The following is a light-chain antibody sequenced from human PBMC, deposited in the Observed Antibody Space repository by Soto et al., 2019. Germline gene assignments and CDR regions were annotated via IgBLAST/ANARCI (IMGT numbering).Light chain of an antibody. CDR1: RSDIGAYGY. J-gene: IGLJ2*01. Sequence: QSALTQPASVSGSPGQSITISCTGTRSDIGAYGYVSWYQHFPGTATKLIIDDGINRPSGVPHRFSGSKSGNTASLPISGLQAEDEADYYCSSYTRTSTVVFGGGTTLTVL. CDR2: DGI. CDR3: SSYTRTSTVV. V-gene: IGLV2-14*03.